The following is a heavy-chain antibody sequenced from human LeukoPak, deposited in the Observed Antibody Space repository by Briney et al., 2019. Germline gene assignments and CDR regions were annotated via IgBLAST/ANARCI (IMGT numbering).Heavy chain of an antibody. D-gene: IGHD6-6*01. Sequence: GGSLRLSCAASTFTFTTYSMSWVRQAPGRGLEWVSYISSSSSTIFYADSVKGRFTISRDNARNSLYLQMNSLRAEDTAVYYCAREYSSSSGRAFDIWGQGTMVTVSS. CDR2: ISSSSSTI. J-gene: IGHJ3*02. CDR3: AREYSSSSGRAFDI. CDR1: TFTFTTYS. V-gene: IGHV3-48*01.